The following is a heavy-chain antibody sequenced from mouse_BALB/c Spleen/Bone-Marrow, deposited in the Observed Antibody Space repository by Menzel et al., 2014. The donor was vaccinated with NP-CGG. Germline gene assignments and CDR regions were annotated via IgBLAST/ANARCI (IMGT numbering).Heavy chain of an antibody. D-gene: IGHD2-1*01. CDR2: IRNKANGYTT. CDR1: GFTFTAYY. Sequence: EVKLMESGGGLVQPGGSLRLSCATSGFTFTAYYMSWVRQPPGKALEWLGFIRNKANGYTTEYSAFVKGRFTISRDNSQSILYLQMNTLRAEDSATYYCARDYGNYVRFAYWGQGTLVTVSA. V-gene: IGHV7-3*02. J-gene: IGHJ3*01. CDR3: ARDYGNYVRFAY.